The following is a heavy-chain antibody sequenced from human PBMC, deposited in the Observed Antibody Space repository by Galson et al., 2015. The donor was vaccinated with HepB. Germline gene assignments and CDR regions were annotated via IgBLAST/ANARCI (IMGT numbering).Heavy chain of an antibody. J-gene: IGHJ4*02. CDR3: ARATERHQYYFDY. CDR1: GFTFSTYG. Sequence: SLRLSCAASGFTFSTYGMHWVRQAPGKGLEWVTLISHDGSIKYYADSVKGRFTISRDNSKNTLYLQMNGLRAADTAMFYCARATERHQYYFDYWGQGTLVTVSS. D-gene: IGHD2-2*01. V-gene: IGHV3-30*03. CDR2: ISHDGSIK.